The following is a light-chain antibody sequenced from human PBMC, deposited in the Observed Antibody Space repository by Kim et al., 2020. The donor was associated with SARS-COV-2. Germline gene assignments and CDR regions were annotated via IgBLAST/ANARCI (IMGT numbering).Light chain of an antibody. V-gene: IGKV3-15*01. J-gene: IGKJ1*01. CDR1: QSMSNR. CDR3: QQSNSWTPFT. CDR2: DAT. Sequence: SPCERATLSCWSSQSMSNRVVWYQQQPGQAPRLLIYDATTRATGIPARFSGSGSETDFTLTITSLQSEDFAVYDCQQSNSWTPFTFGQGTKVDIK.